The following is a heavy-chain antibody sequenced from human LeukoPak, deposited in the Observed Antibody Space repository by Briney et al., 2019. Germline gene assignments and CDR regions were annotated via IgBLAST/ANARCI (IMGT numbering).Heavy chain of an antibody. J-gene: IGHJ4*02. D-gene: IGHD3-22*01. CDR2: IYYRVST. Sequence: SDTLSLTCALSGGSTSRYNWSGIPEPPGEGLECIGYIYYRVSTNYNPARKSRVTISVVTSKNQFFLKLSSVTAADTAVYYCARGLDYYDSSGYYHHYFDYRGQGTLVTVSS. CDR1: GGSTSRYN. V-gene: IGHV4-59*07. CDR3: ARGLDYYDSSGYYHHYFDY.